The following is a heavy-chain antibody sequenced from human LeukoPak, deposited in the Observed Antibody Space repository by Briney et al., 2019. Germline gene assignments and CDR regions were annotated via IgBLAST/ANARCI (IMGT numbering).Heavy chain of an antibody. J-gene: IGHJ4*02. CDR1: GYTLTELS. Sequence: ASVKVSCKASGYTLTELSMHWVRQAPGKGLEWMGGFDPEDGETIYAQKFQGRVTMTEDTSTDTAYMELSSLRSEDTAVYYCARDRGFWRTFDFWGQGTLVTVSS. CDR2: FDPEDGET. CDR3: ARDRGFWRTFDF. D-gene: IGHD3-3*01. V-gene: IGHV1-24*01.